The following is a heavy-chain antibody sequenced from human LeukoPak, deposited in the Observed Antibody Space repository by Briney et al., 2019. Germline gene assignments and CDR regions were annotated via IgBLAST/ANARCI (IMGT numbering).Heavy chain of an antibody. Sequence: SETLSLTCTVSGGSISDYSWNWIRQPPGKGLEWVGCIYYSGSTAYNPSLKSRVTISVDTSKNHFSLKLSSVTAADTAMYYCARHQISDYANFDYWGQGTLVTVSS. J-gene: IGHJ4*02. CDR2: IYYSGST. D-gene: IGHD5-12*01. V-gene: IGHV4-59*01. CDR3: ARHQISDYANFDY. CDR1: GGSISDYS.